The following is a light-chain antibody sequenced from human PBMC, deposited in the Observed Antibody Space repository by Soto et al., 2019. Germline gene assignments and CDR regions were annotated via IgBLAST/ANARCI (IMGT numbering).Light chain of an antibody. CDR2: GAS. Sequence: EIVMTQSPATLSVSPGERATLSCRASQSVSSSYLAWYQQKPGQAPRLLIYGASSRATGIPDRFSGSGSGTDFTLTISRLEPEDFAVYYCQQYGSSQITFGQGTLLEV. CDR3: QQYGSSQIT. CDR1: QSVSSSY. V-gene: IGKV3-20*01. J-gene: IGKJ5*01.